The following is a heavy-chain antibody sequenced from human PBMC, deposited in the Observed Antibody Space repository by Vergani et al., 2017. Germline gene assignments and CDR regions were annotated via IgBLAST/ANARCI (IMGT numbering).Heavy chain of an antibody. CDR2: ISYDGSNK. Sequence: QVQLVESGGGVVQPGRSLRLSCAASGFTFSSYAMHWVRQAPGKVLEWVAVISYDGSNKYYADSVKGRFTISRDNSKNTLYLQMNSLRAEDTAVYYCARAVRGIVATQDNWFDPWGQGTLVTVSS. J-gene: IGHJ5*02. D-gene: IGHD3-22*01. V-gene: IGHV3-30-3*01. CDR1: GFTFSSYA. CDR3: ARAVRGIVATQDNWFDP.